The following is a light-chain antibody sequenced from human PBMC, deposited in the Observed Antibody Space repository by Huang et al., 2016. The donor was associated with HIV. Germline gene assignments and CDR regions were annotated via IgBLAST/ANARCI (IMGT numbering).Light chain of an antibody. CDR2: AAS. J-gene: IGKJ4*01. V-gene: IGKV1-39*01. CDR1: QTIQYY. CDR3: QQSYTTPVT. Sequence: IQMTQSPSYLSASVGDRVTITCRASQTIQYYLNWYQQKPGKAPDRLIYAASRLHSGVPSRFSGSGSGTDFTLTISILQPEDFATYYCQQSYTTPVTFGGGTKVEI.